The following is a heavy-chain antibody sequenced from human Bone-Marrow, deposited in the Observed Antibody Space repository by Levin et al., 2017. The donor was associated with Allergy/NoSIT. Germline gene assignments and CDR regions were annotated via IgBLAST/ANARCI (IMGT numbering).Heavy chain of an antibody. CDR1: GGSTKSYY. CDR2: VYSTGTA. J-gene: IGHJ3*02. Sequence: SETLSLTCTVSGGSTKSYYWNWIRQPPGKGLEWIGYVYSTGTANYNPSLKSRVTMSVDTSKNQFSLTLSSVTAADTAVYFCARLFYASGRYYADALDIWGPGTVVTVSS. V-gene: IGHV4-59*08. D-gene: IGHD3-10*01. CDR3: ARLFYASGRYYADALDI.